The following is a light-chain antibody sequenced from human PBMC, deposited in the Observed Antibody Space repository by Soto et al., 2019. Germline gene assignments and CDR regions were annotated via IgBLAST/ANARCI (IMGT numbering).Light chain of an antibody. Sequence: DIHMTQSPSSLSASVGDSVSFTCRASQSISSHLNWYQQHPGKAPKLLIYTSSTLQIGVPSRFSGSGSGTDFTLTISSLQPEDFATYFCQQSHSTPLTFGGGTKVEIK. J-gene: IGKJ4*01. CDR3: QQSHSTPLT. CDR1: QSISSH. V-gene: IGKV1-39*01. CDR2: TSS.